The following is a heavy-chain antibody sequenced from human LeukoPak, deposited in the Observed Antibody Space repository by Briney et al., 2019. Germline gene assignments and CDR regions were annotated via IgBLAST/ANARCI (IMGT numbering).Heavy chain of an antibody. CDR3: ARSTVGEYDSSLAY. CDR1: GGSISSYY. CDR2: IYYSGSA. J-gene: IGHJ4*02. D-gene: IGHD3-22*01. Sequence: SETLSLTCTVSGGSISSYYWSWIRQPPGKGLEWIGYIYYSGSANYNPSLKSRVTISVDTSKNQFSLKLSSVTAADTAVYYCARSTVGEYDSSLAYWGQGTLVTVSS. V-gene: IGHV4-59*01.